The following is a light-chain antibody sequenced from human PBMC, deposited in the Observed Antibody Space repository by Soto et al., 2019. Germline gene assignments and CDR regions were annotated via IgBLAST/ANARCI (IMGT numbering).Light chain of an antibody. J-gene: IGKJ3*01. CDR2: AAS. V-gene: IGKV1-6*01. CDR3: LQDYNSF. Sequence: AIQMTQSPSSLSASVGDRVTIACRASQDIRNDLCCYQQKPGKAPKFLIYAASCLQSGVPSRFSGNESGTNFTLTISSLQPEDLATFCCLQDYNSFFGPGTKVDIK. CDR1: QDIRND.